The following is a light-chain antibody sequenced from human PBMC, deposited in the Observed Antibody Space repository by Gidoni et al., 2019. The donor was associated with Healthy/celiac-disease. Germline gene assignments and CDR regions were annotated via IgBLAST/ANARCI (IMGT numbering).Light chain of an antibody. CDR3: QQSYSTPLT. Sequence: DIQMTQSPSSLSASVGDRVTITCRASQSISSYLNWYQQKPGKAPKLLIYAAPSLQSWVPSRFSGSGSGTDFTLTISSLQPEDFATYYCQQSYSTPLTFGPGTKVDIK. CDR2: AAP. CDR1: QSISSY. V-gene: IGKV1-39*01. J-gene: IGKJ3*01.